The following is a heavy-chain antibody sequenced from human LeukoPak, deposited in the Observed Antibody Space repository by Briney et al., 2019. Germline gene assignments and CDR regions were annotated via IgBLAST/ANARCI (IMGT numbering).Heavy chain of an antibody. J-gene: IGHJ3*02. V-gene: IGHV4-38-2*01. Sequence: SETLSLTCAVSGYSISSCDYWGWIRQPPGKVLELIGIIYHSGSTYYNASLKSRFTISVDTSKNQLSLKLNCLTAADTAVYYCASDGTQWLARAFDIWGQGTMVSVSS. CDR2: IYHSGST. D-gene: IGHD6-19*01. CDR1: GYSISSCDY. CDR3: ASDGTQWLARAFDI.